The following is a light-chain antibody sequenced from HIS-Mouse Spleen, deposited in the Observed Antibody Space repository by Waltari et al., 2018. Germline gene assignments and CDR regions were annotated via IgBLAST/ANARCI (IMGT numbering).Light chain of an antibody. Sequence: QSVLTQPPSASGTPGQRVTISCSGSSSNIGSNTVNWYQQPPGTAPKLLIYSNKQRPSGVPDRFSGSKSGTSASLAISGLQSEDEADYYCAAWDDSLNGNYVFGTGTKVTVL. CDR1: SSNIGSNT. J-gene: IGLJ1*01. CDR2: SNK. CDR3: AAWDDSLNGNYV. V-gene: IGLV1-44*01.